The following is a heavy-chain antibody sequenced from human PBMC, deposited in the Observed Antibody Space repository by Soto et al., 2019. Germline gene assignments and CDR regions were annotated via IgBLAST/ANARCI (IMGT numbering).Heavy chain of an antibody. CDR2: IDPSDSYT. D-gene: IGHD2-2*02. CDR1: GYSFTSYW. J-gene: IGHJ6*04. Sequence: GESLKISCKGSGYSFTSYWISWVRQMPGKGLEWMGRIDPSDSYTNYSPSFQGHVTISADKSISTAYLQWSSLKASVTAMYYCARRDIVVVPAAIRGYYYGMDVWGEGTTVTVCS. CDR3: ARRDIVVVPAAIRGYYYGMDV. V-gene: IGHV5-10-1*01.